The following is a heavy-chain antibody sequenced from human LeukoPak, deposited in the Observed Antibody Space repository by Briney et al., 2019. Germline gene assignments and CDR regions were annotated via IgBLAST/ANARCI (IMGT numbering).Heavy chain of an antibody. D-gene: IGHD6-6*01. CDR3: ARHRAYSSSSPFDY. V-gene: IGHV4-59*08. CDR1: GVSISSFH. J-gene: IGHJ4*02. Sequence: PSETLSLTCTVSGVSISSFHWSWIRQPPGNGLEWIGSIYYSGSTNYNPSLKSRVTTSVDTSKNQFSLKLSSATAADTAVYYCARHRAYSSSSPFDYWGQGTLVTVSS. CDR2: IYYSGST.